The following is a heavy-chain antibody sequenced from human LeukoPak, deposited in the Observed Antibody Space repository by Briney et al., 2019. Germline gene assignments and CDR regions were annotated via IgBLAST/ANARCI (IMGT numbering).Heavy chain of an antibody. CDR3: ARTYYYDGSAHEYFDF. V-gene: IGHV4-39*01. Sequence: PSETLSLTCTVSGGSISSSTYYWGWIRQPPGKGLEWIGSIYYTGTTYYNPSLESRLTVSIDTSRNQFSLKLTSVTAADTAVYYCARTYYYDGSAHEYFDFWGQGTLVTVSS. J-gene: IGHJ4*02. CDR1: GGSISSSTYY. CDR2: IYYTGTT. D-gene: IGHD3-22*01.